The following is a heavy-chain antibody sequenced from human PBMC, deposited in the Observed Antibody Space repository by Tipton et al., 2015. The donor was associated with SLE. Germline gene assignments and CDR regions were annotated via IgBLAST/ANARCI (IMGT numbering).Heavy chain of an antibody. CDR1: GGSIISSSW. D-gene: IGHD1-7*01. Sequence: SLRLSCTVSGGSIISSSWWSWVRQPPGKGLEWIGDIYHSESPNYNPSLKSRVTISIDKSNNQCSLKLTSVTAAATAVYHCTRVPRYNWNYIADWGQGTLVSVSS. CDR2: IYHSESP. CDR3: TRVPRYNWNYIAD. J-gene: IGHJ4*02. V-gene: IGHV4-4*02.